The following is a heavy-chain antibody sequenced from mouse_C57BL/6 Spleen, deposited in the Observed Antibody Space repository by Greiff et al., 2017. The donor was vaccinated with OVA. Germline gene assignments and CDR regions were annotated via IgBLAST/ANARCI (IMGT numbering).Heavy chain of an antibody. CDR3: AREGSYAFDY. CDR2: IYPGSGST. Sequence: QVHVKQPGAELVKPGASVKMSCKASGYTFTSYWITWVKQRPGQGLEWIGDIYPGSGSTNYNEKFKSKATLTVDTSSSTAYMQLSSLTSEDSAVYYCAREGSYAFDYWGQGTTLTVSS. V-gene: IGHV1-55*01. J-gene: IGHJ2*01. CDR1: GYTFTSYW. D-gene: IGHD1-1*02.